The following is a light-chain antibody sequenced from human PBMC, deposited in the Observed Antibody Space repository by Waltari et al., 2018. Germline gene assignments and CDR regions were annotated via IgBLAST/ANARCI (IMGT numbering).Light chain of an antibody. Sequence: DIQMTQSPSSLSASVGDRVNITCQASQDISNYLNWYQQKPGKAPKLLIYDASNLETGVPSRFSGSGSGTDFSFTISSMQPEDIATYYCHQYENLPPTFGQGTKLDIK. V-gene: IGKV1-33*01. CDR1: QDISNY. CDR2: DAS. CDR3: HQYENLPPT. J-gene: IGKJ2*01.